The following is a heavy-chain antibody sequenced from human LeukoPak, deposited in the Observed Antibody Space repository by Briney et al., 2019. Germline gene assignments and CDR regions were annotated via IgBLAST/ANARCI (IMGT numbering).Heavy chain of an antibody. D-gene: IGHD1-26*01. V-gene: IGHV6-1*01. J-gene: IGHJ3*02. CDR3: ARGGSYLSAFDI. CDR1: GDSVSSNSAA. CDR2: TYYRSKWYN. Sequence: QTLSLTCAISGDSVSSNSAAWDWIRRSASRGLEWLGRTYYRSKWYNDYAVSVKSRITINPDTSKNHFSLQLNSVTPEDTAVYYCARGGSYLSAFDIWGQGTMVTVSS.